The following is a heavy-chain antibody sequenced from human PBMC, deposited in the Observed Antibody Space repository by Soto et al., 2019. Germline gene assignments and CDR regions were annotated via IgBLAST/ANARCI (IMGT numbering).Heavy chain of an antibody. Sequence: GASVNVSWKAGCDIFSSYGCILVRQSPVQGLEWMGCISAYNGNKKYAQKLKGRVTMTTDTSTSTAYMEMRSLGSDDTAVYYCAGSLRLLLAGASGYCGPAPVVTLSS. V-gene: IGHV1-18*04. CDR1: CDIFSSYG. CDR3: AGSLRLLLAGASGY. CDR2: ISAYNGNK. J-gene: IGHJ4*02. D-gene: IGHD3-10*01.